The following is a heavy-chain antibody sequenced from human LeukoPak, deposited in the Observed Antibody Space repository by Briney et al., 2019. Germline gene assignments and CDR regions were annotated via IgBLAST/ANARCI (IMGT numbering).Heavy chain of an antibody. J-gene: IGHJ4*02. V-gene: IGHV1-2*02. D-gene: IGHD5-24*01. CDR2: INPNSGGT. Sequence: GASVKVSCKASGYTFTGYYMHWVRQASGQGLEWMGWINPNSGGTNYAQKFQGRVTMTRDTSISTAYMELSRLRPDDTAVYYCARTRGWLQLAEYWGQGTLVTVSS. CDR1: GYTFTGYY. CDR3: ARTRGWLQLAEY.